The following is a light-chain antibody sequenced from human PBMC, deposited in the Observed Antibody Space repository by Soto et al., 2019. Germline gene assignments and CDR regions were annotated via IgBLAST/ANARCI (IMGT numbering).Light chain of an antibody. Sequence: EIVMTQSPATLSVSPWERATLSCRASQSVSSNLAWYQQKPGQAPRLLIYGASTRATGIPARFSGSGSGTEFTLTLSSLQSEDFAVYYCQLYNNWPPYTFGQGTELEIK. CDR3: QLYNNWPPYT. V-gene: IGKV3-15*01. CDR1: QSVSSN. J-gene: IGKJ2*01. CDR2: GAS.